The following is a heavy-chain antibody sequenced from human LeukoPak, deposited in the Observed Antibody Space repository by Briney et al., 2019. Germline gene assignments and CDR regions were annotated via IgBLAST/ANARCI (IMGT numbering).Heavy chain of an antibody. CDR2: IYYSGST. CDR3: ARFSGGSGSYYSGGKSYPFFDY. J-gene: IGHJ4*02. CDR1: GGSISSYY. Sequence: SETLSLTCTVSGGSISSYYWSWIRQPPGKGLEWIGYIYYSGSTNYNPSLKSRVTISVDTSKNQFSLKLSSVTAADTAVYYCARFSGGSGSYYSGGKSYPFFDYWGRGTLVTVSS. V-gene: IGHV4-59*01. D-gene: IGHD3-10*01.